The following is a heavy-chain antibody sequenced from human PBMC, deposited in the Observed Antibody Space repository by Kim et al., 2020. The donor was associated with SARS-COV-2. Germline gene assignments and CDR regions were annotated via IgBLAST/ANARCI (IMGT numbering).Heavy chain of an antibody. D-gene: IGHD1-20*01. J-gene: IGHJ6*02. CDR2: ISSSSSYT. CDR3: ASYKWKRGNYFSLNYNYYNGMDV. CDR1: GFTFSDYY. Sequence: GGSLRLSCAASGFTFSDYYMSWIRQAPGKGLEWVSYISSSSSYTNYADSVKGRFTISRDNAKNSLYLQMNSLRGEDTAVYYCASYKWKRGNYFSLNYNYYNGMDVWGQGATVTVSS. V-gene: IGHV3-11*03.